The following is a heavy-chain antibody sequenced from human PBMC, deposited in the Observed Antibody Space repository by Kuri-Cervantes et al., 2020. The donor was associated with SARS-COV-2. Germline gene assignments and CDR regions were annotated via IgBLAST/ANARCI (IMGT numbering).Heavy chain of an antibody. J-gene: IGHJ5*02. CDR2: INYSGSS. V-gene: IGHV4-59*12. Sequence: GSLRLSCTVSGGPISSDYWSWIRQPPGKGLEWIGFINYSGSSNYNPSLKSRVSISVDTSKNQFSLKLSSVTAADTAVYYCARRINYWWFDPWGQGTLVTVSS. CDR3: ARRINYWWFDP. D-gene: IGHD4-11*01. CDR1: GGPISSDY.